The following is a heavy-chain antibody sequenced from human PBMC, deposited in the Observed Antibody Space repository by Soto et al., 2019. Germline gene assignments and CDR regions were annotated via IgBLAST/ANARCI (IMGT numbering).Heavy chain of an antibody. D-gene: IGHD4-17*01. CDR2: ISYDGCNK. CDR1: GLTFRRSA. Sequence: PCGCLRLACAACGLTFRRSAIHWVRQAPGKGLEWVAVISYDGCNKSYADSVKGRFTISRDNSKNTLYLQMNSLRAEDTAVYYCARRTVVTSYGMDVRGQRTTVTVSS. CDR3: ARRTVVTSYGMDV. V-gene: IGHV3-30-3*01. J-gene: IGHJ6*02.